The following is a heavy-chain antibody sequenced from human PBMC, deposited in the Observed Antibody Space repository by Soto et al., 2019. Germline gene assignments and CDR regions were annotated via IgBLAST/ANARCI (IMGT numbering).Heavy chain of an antibody. CDR3: KELPSADDY. CDR2: INSDGSST. J-gene: IGHJ4*02. Sequence: GGSLRLSCAASGFTFSTYSMHWVRQAPGKGLVWVSRINSDGSSTGYADSVKGRFTISRDNAKNTLYLQMNSLRAEDTAVYYCKELPSADDYWGQGTPVTVSS. V-gene: IGHV3-74*01. D-gene: IGHD3-10*01. CDR1: GFTFSTYS.